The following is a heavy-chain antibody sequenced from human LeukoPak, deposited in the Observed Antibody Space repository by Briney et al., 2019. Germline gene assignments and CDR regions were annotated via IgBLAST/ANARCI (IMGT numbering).Heavy chain of an antibody. J-gene: IGHJ6*03. V-gene: IGHV3-11*04. D-gene: IGHD2-15*01. CDR2: ISSSGSTI. CDR3: AREGVVVVAATQLGYYHYMDV. Sequence: PGGSLRLSCAASGFTFSDYYMSWIRQAPGKGLEWVSYISSSGSTIYYADSVKGRFTISRDNAKNSLYLQMNSLRAEDTAVYYCAREGVVVVAATQLGYYHYMDVWGKGITVTVSS. CDR1: GFTFSDYY.